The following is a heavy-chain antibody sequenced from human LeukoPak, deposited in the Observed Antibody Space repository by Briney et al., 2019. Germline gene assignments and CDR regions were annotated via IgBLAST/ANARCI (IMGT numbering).Heavy chain of an antibody. Sequence: PSETLSLTCAVYGGSFSDYFWGWIRQPPGKGLEWIGEINHSGRTYYNPSLKSRVTISVDTSKNQFSLKLSSVTAADTAVYYCARGRRAAAAGPLLGYWGQGTLVTVSS. V-gene: IGHV4-34*01. D-gene: IGHD6-13*01. J-gene: IGHJ4*02. CDR3: ARGRRAAAAGPLLGY. CDR2: INHSGRT. CDR1: GGSFSDYF.